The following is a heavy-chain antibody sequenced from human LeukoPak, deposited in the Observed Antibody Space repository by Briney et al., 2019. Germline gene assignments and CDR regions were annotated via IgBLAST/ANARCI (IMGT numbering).Heavy chain of an antibody. V-gene: IGHV4-34*01. CDR3: AREVDSSGYLFDY. Sequence: SETLSLTCAVYGGSFSGYYWSWIRQPPGKGLEWIGEINHSGSTNYNPSLKSRVTISVDTSKNQFSLKLSSVTAADTAVYYCAREVDSSGYLFDYWGQGTLVTVSS. J-gene: IGHJ4*02. CDR2: INHSGST. CDR1: GGSFSGYY. D-gene: IGHD3-22*01.